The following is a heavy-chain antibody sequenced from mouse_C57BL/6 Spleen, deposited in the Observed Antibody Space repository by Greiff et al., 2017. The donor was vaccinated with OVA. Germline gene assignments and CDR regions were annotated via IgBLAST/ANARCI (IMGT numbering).Heavy chain of an antibody. CDR1: GYTFTSYT. D-gene: IGHD1-1*01. J-gene: IGHJ1*03. CDR3: ASGYGSKGYFDV. CDR2: INPSSGYT. V-gene: IGHV1-4*01. Sequence: QVQLQQSGAELARPGASVKMSCKASGYTFTSYTMHWVKQRPGQGLEWIGYINPSSGYTKYNQKFKDKDTLTADKSSSTAYMHVSSLTSEDSAVYYCASGYGSKGYFDVWGTGTTVTVSS.